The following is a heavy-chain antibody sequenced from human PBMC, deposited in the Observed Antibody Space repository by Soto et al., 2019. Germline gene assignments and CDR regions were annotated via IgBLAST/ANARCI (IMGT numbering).Heavy chain of an antibody. V-gene: IGHV4-30-4*01. J-gene: IGHJ4*02. CDR3: ARTLYSYGPRFDY. Sequence: PSETLSLTCTVSGGSTSSGDYYWSWIRQPPGKGLEWIGYIYYSGSTYYNPSLKSRVTISVDTSKNQFSLKLSSVTAADTAVYYCARTLYSYGPRFDYWGQGTLVTVSS. CDR1: GGSTSSGDYY. D-gene: IGHD5-18*01. CDR2: IYYSGST.